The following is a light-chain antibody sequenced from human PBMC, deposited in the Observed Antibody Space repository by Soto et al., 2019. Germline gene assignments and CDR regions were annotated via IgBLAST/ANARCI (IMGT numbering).Light chain of an antibody. CDR2: DDN. Sequence: QSLLTQPPSVSAAPGQKVTISCSGSSSNIGGNSVSWYQQLPGTAPKLLIYDDNKRPSGIPDRFSGSKSGTSATLGITGFQTGDEADYYCGSWDSSLSTYVVGTGTKVTVV. J-gene: IGLJ1*01. CDR3: GSWDSSLSTYV. V-gene: IGLV1-51*01. CDR1: SSNIGGNS.